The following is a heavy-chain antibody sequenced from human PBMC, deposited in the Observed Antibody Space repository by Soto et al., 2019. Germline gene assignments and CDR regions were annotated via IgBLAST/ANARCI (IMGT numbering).Heavy chain of an antibody. Sequence: SVKVSCKASGGTFSSYAISWVRQAPGQGLEWMGGIIPIFGTANYAQEFQGRVTITADESTSTAYMELSSLRSEDTAVYYCARGRTYYYDSSGYYWENYYFDYWG. D-gene: IGHD3-22*01. CDR1: GGTFSSYA. CDR2: IIPIFGTA. J-gene: IGHJ4*01. CDR3: ARGRTYYYDSSGYYWENYYFDY. V-gene: IGHV1-69*13.